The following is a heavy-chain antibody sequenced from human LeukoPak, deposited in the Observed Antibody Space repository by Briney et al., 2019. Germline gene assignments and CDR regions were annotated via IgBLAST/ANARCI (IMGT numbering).Heavy chain of an antibody. J-gene: IGHJ4*02. CDR1: GYSFINYD. V-gene: IGHV1-18*01. CDR2: ISPYKGNT. Sequence: ASVKVSCKTSGYSFINYDISWVRQAPGQGLEWMGWISPYKGNTNSAQKLQGRVTMTTDTSTSTAYMELRSLRSDDTAFYYCARSSGSYSTFDYWGQGTLVTVSS. D-gene: IGHD1-26*01. CDR3: ARSSGSYSTFDY.